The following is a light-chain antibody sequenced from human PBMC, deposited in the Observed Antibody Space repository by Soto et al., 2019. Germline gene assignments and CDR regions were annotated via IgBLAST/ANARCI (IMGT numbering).Light chain of an antibody. CDR3: SSFTSSITYV. CDR2: DVT. CDR1: SSDVGGYNS. J-gene: IGLJ1*01. V-gene: IGLV2-14*01. Sequence: QSVLTQPACVSGSPGQSITISCTGTSSDVGGYNSVSWYRQDPGKAPKLIIYDVTYRPSGVSNRFSGSKSGNTASLTISGLQSEDEADYHCSSFTSSITYVFGTGTRSPS.